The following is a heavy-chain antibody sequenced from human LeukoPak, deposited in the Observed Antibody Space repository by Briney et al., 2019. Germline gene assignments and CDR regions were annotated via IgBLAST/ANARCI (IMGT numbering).Heavy chain of an antibody. CDR2: INHSGST. CDR1: GGSFSGYY. D-gene: IGHD5-18*01. Sequence: SETLSLTCAVYGGSFSGYYWSWIRQPPGKGLEWIGEINHSGSTNYNPSLKSRVTISVDTSKNQFSLKLSSVTAADTAVYYCARAGYSYGFGDYWGQGTLVTVSS. CDR3: ARAGYSYGFGDY. V-gene: IGHV4-34*01. J-gene: IGHJ4*02.